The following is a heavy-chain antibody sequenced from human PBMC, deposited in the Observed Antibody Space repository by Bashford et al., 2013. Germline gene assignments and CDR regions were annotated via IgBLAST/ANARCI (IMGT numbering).Heavy chain of an antibody. CDR3: ARARRGITMLVAVTT. D-gene: IGHD3-22*01. CDR2: INPNSGGT. V-gene: IGHV1-2*02. Sequence: WVRQAPGQGPEWMGWINPNSGGTKIAQRFQGRVTMTRDTSSSRAFMELSRLRSDDTAVYYCARARRGITMLVAVTTWGQGILVTVSS. J-gene: IGHJ4*02.